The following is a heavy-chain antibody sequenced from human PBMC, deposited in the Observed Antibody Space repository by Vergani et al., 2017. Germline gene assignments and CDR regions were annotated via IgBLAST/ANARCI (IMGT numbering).Heavy chain of an antibody. D-gene: IGHD1-26*01. Sequence: EVQLLESGGSLKQTGGSVRLSCAASGFTFSTYAMHWVRQAPGKGLEWVSALTGGGGSTYYADSFKVRFIISRDNSRDTLYLQMNSLRPEDTATYYCVKDAGSYENFFDSWGQGTLVTVSS. CDR1: GFTFSTYA. CDR3: VKDAGSYENFFDS. J-gene: IGHJ4*02. CDR2: LTGGGGST. V-gene: IGHV3-23*01.